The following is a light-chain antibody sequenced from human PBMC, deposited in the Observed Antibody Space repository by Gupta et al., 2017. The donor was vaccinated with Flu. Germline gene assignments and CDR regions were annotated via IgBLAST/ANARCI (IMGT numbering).Light chain of an antibody. CDR3: CSYAGSYTWV. J-gene: IGLJ2*01. Sequence: QSALTQPRSVSGSPGQSVTISCPGTSSDVGGYNYVSWCQQHPGKAPKLMIYDVSKRPSGVPDRFSGSKSGNAASLTISGLQAEDEADYYCCSYAGSYTWVFGGGTKLTVL. V-gene: IGLV2-11*01. CDR1: SSDVGGYNY. CDR2: DVS.